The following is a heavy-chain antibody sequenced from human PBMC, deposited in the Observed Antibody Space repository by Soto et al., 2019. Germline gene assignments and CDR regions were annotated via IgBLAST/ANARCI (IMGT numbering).Heavy chain of an antibody. V-gene: IGHV3-30*18. D-gene: IGHD6-13*01. Sequence: QVQLVESGGGVVQPGRSLRLSCAASGFTFSSYGMHWVRQAPGKGLEWVAVISYDGSNKYYADSVKGRFTISRDNSKNTLYLQMNSLRAEDTAVYYCEKDQEWVSLYFDYWGQGTLVTVSS. J-gene: IGHJ4*02. CDR3: EKDQEWVSLYFDY. CDR1: GFTFSSYG. CDR2: ISYDGSNK.